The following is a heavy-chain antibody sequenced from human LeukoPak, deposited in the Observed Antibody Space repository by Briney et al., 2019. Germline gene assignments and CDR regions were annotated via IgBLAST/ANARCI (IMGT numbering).Heavy chain of an antibody. CDR3: AREGGGDTDY. Sequence: SETLSLTCTVSGGSITYYYWNWIRQPPGKGLEWIGYIYYSGSANYNPSLKSRVTISVDTSKNQFSLKLSSVTAADTAVYYCAREGGGDTDYWGQGTLVTVSS. J-gene: IGHJ4*02. CDR2: IYYSGSA. D-gene: IGHD3-16*01. V-gene: IGHV4-59*01. CDR1: GGSITYYY.